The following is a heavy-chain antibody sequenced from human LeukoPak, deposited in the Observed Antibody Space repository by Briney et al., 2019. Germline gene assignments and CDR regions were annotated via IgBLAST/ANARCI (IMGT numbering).Heavy chain of an antibody. CDR2: ISGSGGST. J-gene: IGHJ6*02. CDR1: GFTFSSYA. V-gene: IGHV3-23*01. Sequence: PGGSLRLSCAASGFTFSSYAMSWVHQAPGKGLEWVSAISGSGGSTYYADSVKGRFTISSDNSKNTLYLQMNSLRAEDTAVYYCAKTSWDIVVVPAAIYYYYYGMDVWGQGTTVTVSS. CDR3: AKTSWDIVVVPAAIYYYYYGMDV. D-gene: IGHD2-2*01.